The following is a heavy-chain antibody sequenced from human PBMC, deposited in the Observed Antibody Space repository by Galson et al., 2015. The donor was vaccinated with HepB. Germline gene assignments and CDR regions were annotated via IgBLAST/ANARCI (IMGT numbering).Heavy chain of an antibody. J-gene: IGHJ4*02. Sequence: SLRLSCAASGFTFSSYAMSWVRQAPGKGLEWVSAISGSGGSTYYADSVKGRFTISRDNSKNTLYLQMNSLRAEDTAVYYCAEGGTVTRPSDYWGQGTLVTVSS. CDR1: GFTFSSYA. CDR2: ISGSGGST. V-gene: IGHV3-23*01. D-gene: IGHD4-17*01. CDR3: AEGGTVTRPSDY.